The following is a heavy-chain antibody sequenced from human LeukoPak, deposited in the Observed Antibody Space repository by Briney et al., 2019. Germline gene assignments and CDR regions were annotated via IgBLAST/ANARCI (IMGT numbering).Heavy chain of an antibody. CDR3: ATGSPWDYYGSGRPPGFDP. CDR1: GGTFSSYA. V-gene: IGHV1-69*13. J-gene: IGHJ5*02. D-gene: IGHD3-10*01. CDR2: IIPIFGTA. Sequence: ASVKVSCKASGGTFSSYAISWVRQAPGQGLEWMGGIIPIFGTANYAQKFQGRVTITADESTSTAYMELSSLRSEDTAVYYCATGSPWDYYGSGRPPGFDPWGQGTLVTVSS.